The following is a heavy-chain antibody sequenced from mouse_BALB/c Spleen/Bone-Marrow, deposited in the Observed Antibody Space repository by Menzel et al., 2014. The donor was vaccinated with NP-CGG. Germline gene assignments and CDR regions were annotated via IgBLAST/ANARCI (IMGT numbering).Heavy chain of an antibody. J-gene: IGHJ3*01. CDR2: INPYNGDT. Sequence: LVESGPELVKPGASVKISCKASGYSFTGYFMNWVMQSHGKSLEWIGRINPYNGDTFYNQKFKGKATLTVDKSSNTAHMELRSLASEDSAVYYCARIYDYDGGAWFAYWGQGTLVTVSA. CDR1: GYSFTGYF. V-gene: IGHV1-20*02. D-gene: IGHD2-4*01. CDR3: ARIYDYDGGAWFAY.